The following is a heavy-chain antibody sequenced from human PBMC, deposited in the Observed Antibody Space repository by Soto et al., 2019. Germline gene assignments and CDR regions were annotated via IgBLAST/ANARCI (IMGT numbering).Heavy chain of an antibody. D-gene: IGHD1-26*01. V-gene: IGHV3-33*01. CDR2: IWYDGSNK. J-gene: IGHJ4*02. CDR1: GFTFSSYG. CDR3: AGEGWEPMYFDY. Sequence: QVQLVESGGGVVQPGRSLRLSCAASGFTFSSYGMHWVRQAPGKGLEWVAVIWYDGSNKYYADSVKGRFTISRDNSKNTLYLQMNSRRAEDTAVYYCAGEGWEPMYFDYWGQGTLVTVSS.